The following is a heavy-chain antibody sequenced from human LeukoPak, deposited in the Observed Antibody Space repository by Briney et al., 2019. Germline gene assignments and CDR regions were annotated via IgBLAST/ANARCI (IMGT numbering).Heavy chain of an antibody. Sequence: ASVKVSCKASGYIFTGYYLHWVRQAPGQGPEWMGWINPNNGDTNYAQKFQGRVTMTRGTSISTAYMELSRLGSDDTAVYYCARVPDSSSSVDYWGQGTLVTVSS. D-gene: IGHD6-6*01. CDR2: INPNNGDT. CDR1: GYIFTGYY. V-gene: IGHV1-2*02. CDR3: ARVPDSSSSVDY. J-gene: IGHJ4*02.